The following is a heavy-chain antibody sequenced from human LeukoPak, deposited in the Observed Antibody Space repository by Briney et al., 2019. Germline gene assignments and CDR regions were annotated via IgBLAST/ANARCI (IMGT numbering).Heavy chain of an antibody. D-gene: IGHD3-22*01. J-gene: IGHJ5*02. CDR3: ARDPFSRYYDSTGHYFPPSFWFDP. CDR1: GFTFTGFY. CDR2: INPNSGGT. V-gene: IGHV1-2*02. Sequence: VASVTVSCKASGFTFTGFYMHWVRQAPGQGLEWMGWINPNSGGTDYAQKFQGRVTMTRDKSINTAYMELSRLRSDDTAVYYCARDPFSRYYDSTGHYFPPSFWFDPWGQGTLVTVSS.